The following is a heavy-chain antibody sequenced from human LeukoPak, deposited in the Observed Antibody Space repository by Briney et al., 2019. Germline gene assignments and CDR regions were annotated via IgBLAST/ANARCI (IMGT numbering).Heavy chain of an antibody. V-gene: IGHV1-69*13. CDR3: ARGGLRTGDSYWYFDL. CDR2: IIPIFGTA. CDR1: GGTFSSYA. D-gene: IGHD3/OR15-3a*01. Sequence: SVKVSCKASGGTFSSYAISWVRQAPGQGLEWMGGIIPIFGTANYAQKFQGRVTITADESTSTAYMELSSVRSEDTAVYYCARGGLRTGDSYWYFDLWGRGTLVTVSS. J-gene: IGHJ2*01.